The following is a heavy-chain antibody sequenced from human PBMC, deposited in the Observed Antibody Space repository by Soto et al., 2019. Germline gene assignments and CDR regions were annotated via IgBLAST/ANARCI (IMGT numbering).Heavy chain of an antibody. CDR2: ISGSDGST. CDR3: ARRSSGWYLDY. Sequence: EVQLLESGGGLVQPGGSLRLSCAASGFTFSSYAMSWVRQAPGKGLEWVSVISGSDGSTYYADSVKGRFTISRDNSKNTLYLQMNSLIAEDTAVYYCARRSSGWYLDYWGQGTLVTVSS. J-gene: IGHJ4*02. CDR1: GFTFSSYA. D-gene: IGHD6-19*01. V-gene: IGHV3-23*01.